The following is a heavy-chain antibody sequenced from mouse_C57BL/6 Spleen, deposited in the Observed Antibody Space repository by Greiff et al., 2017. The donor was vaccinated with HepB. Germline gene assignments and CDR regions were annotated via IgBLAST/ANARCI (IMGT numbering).Heavy chain of an antibody. CDR2: IDPSDSYT. CDR3: ARITTVMNFDV. CDR1: GYTFTSYW. D-gene: IGHD1-1*01. J-gene: IGHJ1*03. Sequence: QVHVKQPGAELVKPGASVKLSCKASGYTFTSYWMQWVKQRPGQGLEWIGEIDPSDSYTNYNQKFKGKATLTVDTSSSTAYMQLSSLTSEDSAVYYCARITTVMNFDVWGTGTTVTVSS. V-gene: IGHV1-50*01.